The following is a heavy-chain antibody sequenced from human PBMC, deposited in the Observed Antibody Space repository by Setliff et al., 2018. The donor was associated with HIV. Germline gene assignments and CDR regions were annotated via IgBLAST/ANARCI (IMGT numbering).Heavy chain of an antibody. CDR1: GFTFSTYS. V-gene: IGHV3-48*01. J-gene: IGHJ4*02. CDR2: INNISSTI. D-gene: IGHD6-25*01. CDR3: TRTSRAAY. Sequence: LRLSCAASGFTFSTYSMNWVRQAPGKGLEWVSYINNISSTISYADSVKGRFTISRDNAKSSLYLQMNSLRAEGTAVNYCTRTSRAAYWGRGTLVTVSS.